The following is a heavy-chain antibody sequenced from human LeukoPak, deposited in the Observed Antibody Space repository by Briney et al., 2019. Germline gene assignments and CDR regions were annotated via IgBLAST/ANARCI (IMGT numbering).Heavy chain of an antibody. CDR3: TRHAGSGWFAAYQY. Sequence: SGGSLRLSCAASGFTFSSYAMSWVRQSPGKGLEWVSVIRDSGGMTFYADSVKGRFTISRDNSRNTLYLQMNSLGAEDTATYYCTRHAGSGWFAAYQYWGQGILVTVS. CDR2: IRDSGGMT. V-gene: IGHV3-23*01. J-gene: IGHJ4*02. CDR1: GFTFSSYA. D-gene: IGHD6-19*01.